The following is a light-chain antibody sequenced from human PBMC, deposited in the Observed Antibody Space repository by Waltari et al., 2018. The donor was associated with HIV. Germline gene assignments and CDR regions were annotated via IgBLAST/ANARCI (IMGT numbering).Light chain of an antibody. CDR3: SSYTSSSTLV. Sequence: QSALTQPASVSGSPGQSITISCTGTSSDVGGYNYVSWYQQYAGKAPKLMIYDVSNRPSVVSHRFSGSKSGNTASLTISGLQAEDEADYYCSSYTSSSTLVFGGGTKLTVL. CDR1: SSDVGGYNY. CDR2: DVS. J-gene: IGLJ2*01. V-gene: IGLV2-14*01.